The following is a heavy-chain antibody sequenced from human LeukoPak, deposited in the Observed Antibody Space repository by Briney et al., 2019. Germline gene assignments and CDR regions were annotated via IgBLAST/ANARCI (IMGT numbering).Heavy chain of an antibody. J-gene: IGHJ4*02. CDR3: ARHGYDTGNYQAHFDY. CDR2: GDYSGGK. CDR1: GDSFSSVTDY. Sequence: SETLSLTCTVSGDSFSSVTDYWAWIRQPPGKGLEWIASGDYSGGKYYNPSLESRVAISTDMSKSQISLKLTSVTGADTAVYYCARHGYDTGNYQAHFDYWGQGTLVTVSS. D-gene: IGHD3-9*01. V-gene: IGHV4-39*07.